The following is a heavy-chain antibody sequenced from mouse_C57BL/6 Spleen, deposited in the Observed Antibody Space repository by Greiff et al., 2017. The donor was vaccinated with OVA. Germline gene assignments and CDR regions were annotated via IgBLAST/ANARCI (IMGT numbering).Heavy chain of an antibody. CDR3: ARDPYYYGSSPHYAMDY. D-gene: IGHD1-1*01. CDR1: GYAFTNYL. Sequence: QVHVKQSGAELVRPGTSVKVSCKASGYAFTNYLIEWVKQRPGQGLEWIGVINPGSGGTNYNEKFKGKATLTADKSSSTAYMQLSSLTSEDSAVYFCARDPYYYGSSPHYAMDYWGQGTSVTVSS. V-gene: IGHV1-54*01. J-gene: IGHJ4*01. CDR2: INPGSGGT.